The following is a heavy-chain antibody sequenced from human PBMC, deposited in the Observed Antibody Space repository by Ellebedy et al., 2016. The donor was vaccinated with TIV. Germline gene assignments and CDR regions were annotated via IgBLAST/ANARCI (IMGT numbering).Heavy chain of an antibody. Sequence: ASVKVSCXASGYTFTSYYMHWVRQAPGQGLEWMGIINPSGGSTSYAQKFQGRVTMTRDTSTSTVYMELSSLRSEDTAVYYCARDCRDGYNWDYYYYYGMDVWGQGTTVTVSS. CDR1: GYTFTSYY. CDR2: INPSGGST. V-gene: IGHV1-46*01. J-gene: IGHJ6*02. D-gene: IGHD5-24*01. CDR3: ARDCRDGYNWDYYYYYGMDV.